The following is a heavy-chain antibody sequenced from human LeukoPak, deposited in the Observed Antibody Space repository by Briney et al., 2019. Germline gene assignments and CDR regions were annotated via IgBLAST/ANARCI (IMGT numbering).Heavy chain of an antibody. CDR3: ARGRNYYGSGSTQFDY. V-gene: IGHV4-30-2*01. D-gene: IGHD3-10*01. CDR1: GGSISSGGYS. J-gene: IGHJ4*02. CDR2: IYHSGST. Sequence: SSETLSLTCAVSGGSISSGGYSWSWIRQPPGKGLEWIGYIYHSGSTYYNPSLKSRVTISVDRSKNQFSLKLSSVTAADTAVYYCARGRNYYGSGSTQFDYWGQGTLVTVSS.